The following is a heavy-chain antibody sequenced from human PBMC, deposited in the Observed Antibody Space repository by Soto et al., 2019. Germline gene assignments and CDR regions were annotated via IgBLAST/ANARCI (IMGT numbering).Heavy chain of an antibody. D-gene: IGHD2-21*01. Sequence: QITLKESGPTLVKPTQTLTLTCTFSGFSLSTSGVGVGWIRQPPGKALEWLALIYWNDDERYSPSLRSRLTITKDTSKNHVVLTMTNMDPVDTATYYCAHDRPTVDCGADSCLDAFDIWGQGTLVTVSS. CDR1: GFSLSTSGVG. CDR3: AHDRPTVDCGADSCLDAFDI. CDR2: IYWNDDE. V-gene: IGHV2-5*01. J-gene: IGHJ3*02.